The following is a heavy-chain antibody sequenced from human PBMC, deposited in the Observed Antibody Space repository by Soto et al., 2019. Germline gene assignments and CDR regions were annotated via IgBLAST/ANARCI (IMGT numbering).Heavy chain of an antibody. CDR1: GGTFSTLA. D-gene: IGHD4-17*01. V-gene: IGHV1-69*01. CDR3: AKAPYEDYAVTEPNYFDS. Sequence: QVQLVQSGTEVKKPGSSVRVSCKASGGTFSTLAVSWVRQAPGQGLEWMGGIIPIFGRPVYAQKFQGRVTITADESTRLVYMELGSLSSDAPAVNYCAKAPYEDYAVTEPNYFDSWGQGTLVTVSS. J-gene: IGHJ4*02. CDR2: IIPIFGRP.